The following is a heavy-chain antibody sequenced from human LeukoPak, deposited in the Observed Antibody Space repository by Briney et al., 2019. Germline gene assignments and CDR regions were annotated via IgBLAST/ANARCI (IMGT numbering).Heavy chain of an antibody. CDR3: ARVPLPRIAVAGAYYFDY. D-gene: IGHD6-19*01. Sequence: ASVKVSCKASGYTFTGYYMHWVRQAPGQGLEWMGWINPNSGGTNYVQKFQGWVTMTRDTSISTAYMELSRLRSDDTAVYYCARVPLPRIAVAGAYYFDYWGQGTLVTVSS. CDR2: INPNSGGT. J-gene: IGHJ4*02. CDR1: GYTFTGYY. V-gene: IGHV1-2*04.